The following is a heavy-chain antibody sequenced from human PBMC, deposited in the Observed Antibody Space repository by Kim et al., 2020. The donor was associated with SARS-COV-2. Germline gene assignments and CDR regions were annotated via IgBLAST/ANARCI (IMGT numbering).Heavy chain of an antibody. CDR2: IKSKIDGGTT. CDR1: GFSCSNAW. Sequence: GGSLRLSCAASGFSCSNAWMPWVRQAPGKGLEWVARIKSKIDGGTTDYAAPVKVRFTISRDDSKNTLYLQMNSLKTEDTAVYYCSTLIGYYGLGSYGRSNDYWGQGTPVTVSS. V-gene: IGHV3-15*01. J-gene: IGHJ4*03. CDR3: STLIGYYGLGSYGRSNDY. D-gene: IGHD3-10*01.